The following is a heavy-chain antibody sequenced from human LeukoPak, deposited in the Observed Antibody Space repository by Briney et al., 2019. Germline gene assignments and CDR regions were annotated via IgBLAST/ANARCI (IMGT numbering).Heavy chain of an antibody. CDR1: GFSFSSYA. J-gene: IGHJ4*02. Sequence: GGSLRLSCAASGFSFSSYAMSWVRQAPGKGLEWVSAIGGSGGSTYHADSVKGRFTISRDNSKNTLYLQMNSLRAEDTAVYYCANGSRQDYDSSGYFYWGQGTLVTGSS. D-gene: IGHD3-22*01. CDR2: IGGSGGST. CDR3: ANGSRQDYDSSGYFY. V-gene: IGHV3-23*01.